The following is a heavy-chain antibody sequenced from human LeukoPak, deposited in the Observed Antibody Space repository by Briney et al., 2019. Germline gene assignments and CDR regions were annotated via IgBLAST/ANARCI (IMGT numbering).Heavy chain of an antibody. V-gene: IGHV3-23*01. J-gene: IGHJ4*02. D-gene: IGHD3-16*02. Sequence: GGSLRLSCGASGVTLSSYAMTWVRQAPGKGLEWVSSISGSGGSTYYADSVKGRFTISRDNSKNTLYLQMSSLRAEDTAVYYCAKLIGGLIETPYLEDYWGQGTPVTVSS. CDR1: GVTLSSYA. CDR3: AKLIGGLIETPYLEDY. CDR2: ISGSGGST.